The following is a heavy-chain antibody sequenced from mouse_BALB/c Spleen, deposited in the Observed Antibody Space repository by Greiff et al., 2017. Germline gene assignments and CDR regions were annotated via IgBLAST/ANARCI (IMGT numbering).Heavy chain of an antibody. J-gene: IGHJ4*01. CDR1: GDSITSGY. D-gene: IGHD1-1*01. CDR3: ASLGSSSLYYYAMDY. CDR2: ISYSGST. V-gene: IGHV3-8*02. Sequence: VQLQQSGPSLVKPSQTLSLTCSVTGDSITSGYWNWIRKFPGNKLEYMGYISYSGSTYYNPSLKSRISITRDTSKNQYYLQLNSVTTEDTATYYCASLGSSSLYYYAMDYWGQGTSVTVSS.